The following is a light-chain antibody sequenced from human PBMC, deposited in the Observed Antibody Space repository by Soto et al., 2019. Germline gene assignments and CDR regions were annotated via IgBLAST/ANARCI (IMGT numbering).Light chain of an antibody. Sequence: EIVMTQSPATLSVSPGERATLSCRASQSVSSNSAWYQQKPGQAPRLLIYGASTRATGIPARFSGSGSGTEFTLTISSLQSEEFAVYYCQQYNNWPPLTFGGGTKVAIK. J-gene: IGKJ4*01. CDR3: QQYNNWPPLT. CDR2: GAS. V-gene: IGKV3-15*01. CDR1: QSVSSN.